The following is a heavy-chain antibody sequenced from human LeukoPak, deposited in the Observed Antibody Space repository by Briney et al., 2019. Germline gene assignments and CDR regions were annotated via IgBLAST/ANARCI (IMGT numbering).Heavy chain of an antibody. CDR1: GFTFSSYA. Sequence: GGSLRLSCAASGFTFSSYAMTWVRQAPGKWLEWVSAISTSGDSTYYADSVRGRFTISRDNSKNTLYLQMTSLRAEDTAVYYCARKVYHRFDYWGQGTLVTVSS. CDR3: ARKVYHRFDY. CDR2: ISTSGDST. J-gene: IGHJ4*02. D-gene: IGHD2-2*01. V-gene: IGHV3-23*01.